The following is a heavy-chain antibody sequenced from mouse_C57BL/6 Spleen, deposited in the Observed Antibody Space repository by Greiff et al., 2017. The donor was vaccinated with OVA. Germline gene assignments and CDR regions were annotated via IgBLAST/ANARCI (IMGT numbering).Heavy chain of an antibody. J-gene: IGHJ4*01. D-gene: IGHD2-13*01. V-gene: IGHV1-22*01. CDR2: INPNNGGT. Sequence: VQLQQSGPELVKPGASVKMSCKASGYTFTDYNMHWVKQSHGKSLEWIGYINPNNGGTSYNQKFKGKATLTVNKSSSTAYMELRSLTSEDSAVDYCAKGGGDGDYDYSLDYWGQGTSVTVSS. CDR3: AKGGGDGDYDYSLDY. CDR1: GYTFTDYN.